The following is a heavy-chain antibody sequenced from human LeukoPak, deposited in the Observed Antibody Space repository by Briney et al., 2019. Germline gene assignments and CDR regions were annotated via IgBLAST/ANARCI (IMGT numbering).Heavy chain of an antibody. CDR3: ARGTALAGGDY. CDR2: INTNTGNP. Sequence: ASVTVSYKASGYTFTNYAMNWVRQAPGQGLEWMGWINTNTGNPTFAQGFTGRFVFSLDTSVSTAYLLISSLKAEDTAVYYCARGTALAGGDYWGQGTLVTVSS. V-gene: IGHV7-4-1*02. CDR1: GYTFTNYA. D-gene: IGHD6-19*01. J-gene: IGHJ4*02.